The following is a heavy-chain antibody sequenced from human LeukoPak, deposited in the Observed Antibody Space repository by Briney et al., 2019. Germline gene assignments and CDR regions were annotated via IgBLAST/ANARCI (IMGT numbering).Heavy chain of an antibody. Sequence: SETLSLTCAVSGGSFSNYYWSWIRQPPGKGLEWIGEINHSGNTKYNPSLKSRVTISVDTSQNQFSLKLSSVTAADTAIYYCARDPRAVVAAPPLNTPFFCFRGQGTLVT. V-gene: IGHV4-34*01. CDR3: ARDPRAVVAAPPLNTPFFCF. D-gene: IGHD2-15*01. CDR1: GGSFSNYY. J-gene: IGHJ1*01. CDR2: INHSGNT.